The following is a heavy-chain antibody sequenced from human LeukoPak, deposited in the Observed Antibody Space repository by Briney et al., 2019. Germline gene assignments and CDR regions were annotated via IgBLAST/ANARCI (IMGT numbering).Heavy chain of an antibody. CDR2: ISSSSSYI. D-gene: IGHD2-2*01. V-gene: IGHV3-21*01. J-gene: IGHJ4*02. CDR1: GFTFSSYS. CDR3: ARASTSCYDY. Sequence: PGGSLRLSCAASGFTFSSYSMNWVRQAPGKWLEWVSSISSSSSYIYYADSVKGRFTISRDNAKNSLYLQMNSLRAEDTAVYYCARASTSCYDYWGQGTLVTVSS.